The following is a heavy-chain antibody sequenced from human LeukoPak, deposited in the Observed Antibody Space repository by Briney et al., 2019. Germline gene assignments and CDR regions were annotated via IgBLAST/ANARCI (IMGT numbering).Heavy chain of an antibody. V-gene: IGHV4-38-2*02. J-gene: IGHJ4*02. CDR2: IYHSGST. Sequence: PSETLSLTCTVSGYSISSGYYWGWIRQPPGKGLEWIGSIYHSGSTYYNPSLKSRVTISVDTSKNQFSLRLSSVTAADTAVYYCARDRGDGYSDYWGQGTLVTVSS. CDR3: ARDRGDGYSDY. D-gene: IGHD5-24*01. CDR1: GYSISSGYY.